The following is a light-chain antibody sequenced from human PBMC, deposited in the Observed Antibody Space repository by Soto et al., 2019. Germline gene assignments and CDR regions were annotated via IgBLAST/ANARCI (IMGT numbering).Light chain of an antibody. V-gene: IGKV3-15*01. Sequence: EIMMTQSPATLSVSPGGGVTLSCRPSQSVGNNLAWYQQKPSQAPRVLIYGASTRATDVPARFSGSGSETELTLVISSLQPEDLAIYFCQQYSNGVTFGGGTKVEI. CDR2: GAS. J-gene: IGKJ4*01. CDR3: QQYSNGVT. CDR1: QSVGNN.